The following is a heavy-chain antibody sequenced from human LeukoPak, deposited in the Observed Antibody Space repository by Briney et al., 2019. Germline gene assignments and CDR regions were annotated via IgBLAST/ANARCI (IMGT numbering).Heavy chain of an antibody. CDR1: GYTFSNYG. J-gene: IGHJ4*02. Sequence: ASVKVSCKASGYTFSNYGISWVRQAPGQGREWVGWIRGDNGNTNYAQKLQGRVTMTTDTSTSTAYMELSSLRSEDTAVYYCATGLPADPNYGGKLFDYWGQGTLVTVSS. CDR2: IRGDNGNT. V-gene: IGHV1-18*01. D-gene: IGHD4-23*01. CDR3: ATGLPADPNYGGKLFDY.